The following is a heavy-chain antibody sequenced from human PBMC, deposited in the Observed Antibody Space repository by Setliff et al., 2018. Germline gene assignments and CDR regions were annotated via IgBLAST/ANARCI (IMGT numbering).Heavy chain of an antibody. J-gene: IGHJ5*02. Sequence: SETLSLTCTVSGDSISSYYWSWIRQPPGKGLEWIGYIYYSGSTNYNPSLKSRVTMSVATFENHFSLKLNSLTAADTAVYYCARVTNWGLDLRFDPWDQGILVTVS. CDR1: GDSISSYY. V-gene: IGHV4-59*01. D-gene: IGHD7-27*01. CDR2: IYYSGST. CDR3: ARVTNWGLDLRFDP.